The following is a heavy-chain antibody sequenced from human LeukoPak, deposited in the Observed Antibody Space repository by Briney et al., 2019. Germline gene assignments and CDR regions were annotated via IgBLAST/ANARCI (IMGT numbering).Heavy chain of an antibody. CDR1: GGSFSGYY. CDR3: ARVSFFRWASTRPSYYYYYMDV. V-gene: IGHV4-34*01. CDR2: NNNSGST. J-gene: IGHJ6*03. Sequence: PSETLTLTCAVYGGSFSGYYWSWLRQPPGKGREWIGENNNSGSTNENTSLKSRVTISVDTSKTQFSLKLSSATAADTAVYYCARVSFFRWASTRPSYYYYYMDVWGKGTTVTISS. D-gene: IGHD2-15*01.